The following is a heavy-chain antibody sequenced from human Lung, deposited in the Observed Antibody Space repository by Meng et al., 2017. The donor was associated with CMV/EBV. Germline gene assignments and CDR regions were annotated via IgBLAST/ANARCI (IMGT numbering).Heavy chain of an antibody. D-gene: IGHD7-27*01. CDR1: CGSISSSSYY. Sequence: EWGPGIVNPSETLSLTCTVSCGSISSSSYYGGWIRQPPGKGLEWIGSIYYSGSTYYNPSLKSRVTISVDTSKNQFSLKLSSVTAADTAVYYCASPLGILGIVDLWGRGTLVTVSS. CDR3: ASPLGILGIVDL. J-gene: IGHJ2*01. V-gene: IGHV4-39*01. CDR2: IYYSGST.